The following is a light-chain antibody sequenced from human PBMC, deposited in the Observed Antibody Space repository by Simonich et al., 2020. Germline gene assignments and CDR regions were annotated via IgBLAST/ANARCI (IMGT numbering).Light chain of an antibody. CDR3: CSYAGSSTFGV. Sequence: QSALTQPASVSGSPGPAITISCTGTSSDVGGYNYVSWYQQHPGKAPKLMIYDVSKRPSGVSNRFSGSKSVNTASLTISVLQAEDEADYYCCSYAGSSTFGVFGGGTKLTVL. J-gene: IGLJ3*02. CDR1: SSDVGGYNY. CDR2: DVS. V-gene: IGLV2-23*02.